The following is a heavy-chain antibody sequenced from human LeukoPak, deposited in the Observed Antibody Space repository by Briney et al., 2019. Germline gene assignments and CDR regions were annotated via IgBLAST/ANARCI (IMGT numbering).Heavy chain of an antibody. D-gene: IGHD3-22*01. CDR1: GGSISSSSYY. CDR3: ARHGSLYYYDSSGYDY. V-gene: IGHV4-39*01. J-gene: IGHJ4*02. CDR2: IYYNGST. Sequence: PSETLSLACTVSGGSISSSSYYWGWIRQPPGKGLEWIGSIYYNGSTYYNPSLKSRVTISVDTSKNQFSLKLSSVTAADTAVYYCARHGSLYYYDSSGYDYWGQGTLVTVSS.